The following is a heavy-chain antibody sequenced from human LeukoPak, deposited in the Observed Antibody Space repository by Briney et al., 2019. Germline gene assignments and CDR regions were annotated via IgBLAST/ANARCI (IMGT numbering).Heavy chain of an antibody. D-gene: IGHD3-22*01. CDR2: IYYSGST. CDR3: ARERLGYYDRSGLDY. J-gene: IGHJ4*02. V-gene: IGHV4-59*01. Sequence: SETLSLACTVSGGSISSYYWNWIRQPPGKGLEWIGYIYYSGSTNYNPSLKSRVTTSVDTSKNQFSLKLSSVTAADTAVYYCARERLGYYDRSGLDYWGQGTLVTVSS. CDR1: GGSISSYY.